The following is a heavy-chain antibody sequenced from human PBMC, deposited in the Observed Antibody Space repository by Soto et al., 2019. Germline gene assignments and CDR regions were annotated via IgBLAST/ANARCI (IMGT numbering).Heavy chain of an antibody. CDR3: AREDIVVVPAARTKPFYYYYGMDV. J-gene: IGHJ6*02. CDR2: IWYDGSNK. CDR1: GFTFSSYG. D-gene: IGHD2-2*01. V-gene: IGHV3-33*01. Sequence: PGGSLRLSCAASGFTFSSYGMHWVRQAPGKGLEWVAVIWYDGSNKYYADSVKGRFTISRDNSKNTLYLQMNSLRAEDTAVYYCAREDIVVVPAARTKPFYYYYGMDVWGQGTTVTVSS.